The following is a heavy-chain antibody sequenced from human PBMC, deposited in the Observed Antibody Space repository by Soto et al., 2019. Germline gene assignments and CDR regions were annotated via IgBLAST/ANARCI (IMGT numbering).Heavy chain of an antibody. CDR1: GFTFGSYG. D-gene: IGHD5-18*01. V-gene: IGHV3-23*01. J-gene: IGHJ4*02. Sequence: PGGSLRLSCAASGFTFGSYGMSWVRQAPGKGLEWVSGISGSGSSTYYADSVKGRFTISRDNSKNTLYLQMNSLRVEDTAIYYCVKGGGYSYGYEVFYFDYWGQGTLVTVSS. CDR2: ISGSGSST. CDR3: VKGGGYSYGYEVFYFDY.